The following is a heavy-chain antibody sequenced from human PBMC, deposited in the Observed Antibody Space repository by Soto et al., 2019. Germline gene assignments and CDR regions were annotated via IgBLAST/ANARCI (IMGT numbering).Heavy chain of an antibody. CDR3: ARSGISSGWPWFGADY. CDR1: GFTFSDHY. D-gene: IGHD6-19*01. CDR2: SRNKPNSYTT. V-gene: IGHV3-72*01. J-gene: IGHJ4*02. Sequence: EVQLVESGGGLVQPGGSLRLSCAASGFTFSDHYMDWVRQAPGKGLEWVGRSRNKPNSYTTEYAASVKGRFTIPRDESKNSLYLQMNSLKTEDTAVYYCARSGISSGWPWFGADYWGQGTLLTVSS.